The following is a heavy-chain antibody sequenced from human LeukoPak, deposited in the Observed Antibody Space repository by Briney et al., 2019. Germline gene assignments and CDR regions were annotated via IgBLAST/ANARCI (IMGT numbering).Heavy chain of an antibody. CDR3: ARELGEDSSGYYSIDY. CDR2: ISSSGSTI. V-gene: IGHV3-11*04. D-gene: IGHD3-22*01. Sequence: GGSLRLSCAASGFTFSDYYMSWIRQAPGKGLEWVSYISSSGSTIYYADSVKGRFTISTDNAKNSLYLQMNSLRREDTAVYYCARELGEDSSGYYSIDYWGQGTLATVSS. J-gene: IGHJ4*02. CDR1: GFTFSDYY.